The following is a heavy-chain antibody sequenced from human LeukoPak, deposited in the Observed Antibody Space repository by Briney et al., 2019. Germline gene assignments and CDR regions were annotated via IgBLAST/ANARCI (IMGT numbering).Heavy chain of an antibody. CDR3: AKDLSYNYGATKDY. J-gene: IGHJ4*02. CDR2: ISGSGGST. CDR1: GFTFSSYA. V-gene: IGHV3-23*01. Sequence: GGSLRLSCAASGFTFSSYAMSWVRQAPGKGLEWVSGISGSGGSTYYAGSVKGRFTISRDNSKNTLYLQMNSLRAEDTAVYYSAKDLSYNYGATKDYWGQGTLVTVSS. D-gene: IGHD1-1*01.